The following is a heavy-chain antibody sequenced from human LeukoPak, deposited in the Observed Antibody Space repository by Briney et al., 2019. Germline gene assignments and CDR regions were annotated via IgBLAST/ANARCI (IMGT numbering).Heavy chain of an antibody. CDR2: IYYSGNT. V-gene: IGHV4-31*03. Sequence: SQTLSLTCTVSGGSISSGDYYWSWIRQHPGKGLEWIGYIYYSGNTFYNPSLKSRVTISVDTPKNQFSLKLSSVTAADTAVYFCASYYYDSGGYYFDCWGQGTLVTVSS. D-gene: IGHD3-22*01. CDR3: ASYYYDSGGYYFDC. CDR1: GGSISSGDYY. J-gene: IGHJ4*02.